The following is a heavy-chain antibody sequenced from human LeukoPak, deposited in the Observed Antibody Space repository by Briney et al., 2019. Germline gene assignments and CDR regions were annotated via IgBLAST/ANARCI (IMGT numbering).Heavy chain of an antibody. CDR1: GFTFSTYA. D-gene: IGHD2-15*01. V-gene: IGHV3-48*04. J-gene: IGHJ4*02. CDR2: ITSSSSSI. CDR3: LTSTRSHRFDY. Sequence: GGSLRLSCAASGFTFSTYAMDWVRQAPGKGLEWVSYITSSSSSIFYADSVKGRFIISRDNAKNSLYLQMNSLRAEDTAVYYCLTSTRSHRFDYWGQGTLVTVSS.